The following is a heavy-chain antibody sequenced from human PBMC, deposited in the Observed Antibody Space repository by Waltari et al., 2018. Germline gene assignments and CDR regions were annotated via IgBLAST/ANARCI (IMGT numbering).Heavy chain of an antibody. Sequence: QVQLVQSGAEVKKPGSSVKVSCKASGGTFSSYAISWVRQAPGQGLEWMGGISPIFGTANYAQKFQGRVTITADESTSTAYMELSSLRSEDTAVYYCARSGGPQPYYYYYMDVWGKGTTVTVSS. CDR2: ISPIFGTA. V-gene: IGHV1-69*12. J-gene: IGHJ6*03. D-gene: IGHD3-16*01. CDR1: GGTFSSYA. CDR3: ARSGGPQPYYYYYMDV.